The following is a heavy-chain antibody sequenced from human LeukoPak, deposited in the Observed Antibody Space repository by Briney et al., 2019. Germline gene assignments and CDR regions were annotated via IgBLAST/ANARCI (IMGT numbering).Heavy chain of an antibody. CDR1: GYTFTSYD. J-gene: IGHJ6*02. CDR2: MNPNSGNT. Sequence: ASVNVSCKASGYTFTSYDINWVRQATGQGLEWMGWMNPNSGNTGYAQKFQGRVTMTRNTSISTAYMELSSLRSEDTAVYYCARAYSNYYYYGMDVWGQGTTVTVSS. CDR3: ARAYSNYYYYGMDV. D-gene: IGHD4-11*01. V-gene: IGHV1-8*01.